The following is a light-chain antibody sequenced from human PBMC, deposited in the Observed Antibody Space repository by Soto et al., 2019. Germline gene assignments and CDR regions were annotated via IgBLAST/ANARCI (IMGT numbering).Light chain of an antibody. CDR3: QQRSNWPP. J-gene: IGKJ3*01. CDR1: QSISTY. CDR2: DAS. Sequence: EIVLTQSPATLSSSPGERATLSCRASQSISTYLAWYQQKAGQAPRLLIFDASNRATGVPARFSGSGSGTDFTLTISSLEPEDFAVYYCQQRSNWPPFGPGTKVDFK. V-gene: IGKV3-11*01.